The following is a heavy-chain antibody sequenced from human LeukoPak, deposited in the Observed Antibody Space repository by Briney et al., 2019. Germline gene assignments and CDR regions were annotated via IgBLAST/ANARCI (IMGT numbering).Heavy chain of an antibody. V-gene: IGHV1-46*01. Sequence: ASVKVSCKASGYTFTAYYMHWVRQAPGQGLEWMGWINPSGGSTSYAQKFQGRVTMTRDMSTSTDYMELSSLRSEDTAVYYCARDNSVEDTAWWFDPWGQGTLVTVSS. J-gene: IGHJ5*02. CDR2: INPSGGST. D-gene: IGHD4-23*01. CDR3: ARDNSVEDTAWWFDP. CDR1: GYTFTAYY.